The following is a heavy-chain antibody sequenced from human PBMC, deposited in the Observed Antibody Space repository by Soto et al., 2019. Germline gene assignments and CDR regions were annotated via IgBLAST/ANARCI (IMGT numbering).Heavy chain of an antibody. CDR1: GFTFSNYA. D-gene: IGHD2-2*01. CDR2: ISGIGGNT. CDR3: ANLGYCITTFCQGSV. V-gene: IGHV3-23*01. Sequence: PGGSLRLSCAASGFTFSNYAMSWVRQAPGKGLEWVSAISGIGGNTVYAASVKGRFTISRDNSKNTMSLQMNSLRAEDTAVYYCANLGYCITTFCQGSVWGQGTAVTVSS. J-gene: IGHJ6*02.